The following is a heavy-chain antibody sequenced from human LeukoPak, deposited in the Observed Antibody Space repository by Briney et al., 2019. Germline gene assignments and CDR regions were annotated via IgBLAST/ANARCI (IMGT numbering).Heavy chain of an antibody. V-gene: IGHV4-59*01. CDR3: ARVLGGVDKRYFDY. Sequence: PSETLSLTCTVSGGSISSYYWSWIRQPPGKGLEWIEYIYYSGSTNYNPSLKSRVTISVDTSKNQFSLKLSSVTAADTAVYYCARVLGGVDKRYFDYWDQGTLVTVSS. J-gene: IGHJ4*02. D-gene: IGHD3-3*01. CDR1: GGSISSYY. CDR2: IYYSGST.